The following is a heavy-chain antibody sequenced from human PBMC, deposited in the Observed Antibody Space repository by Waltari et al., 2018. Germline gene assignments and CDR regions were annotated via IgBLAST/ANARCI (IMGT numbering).Heavy chain of an antibody. CDR2: IYHSGST. D-gene: IGHD3-10*01. V-gene: IGHV4-38-2*02. J-gene: IGHJ6*03. Sequence: QVQLQESGPGLVKPSETLSLTCTVSGYSISSGYYWGWIRQPPGKGLEWIGSIYHSGSTYYNPSLKSRVTISVDTSKNQFSLKLSSVTAADTAVYYCARSVLLWFGELPYYYMDVWGKGTTVTVSS. CDR1: GYSISSGYY. CDR3: ARSVLLWFGELPYYYMDV.